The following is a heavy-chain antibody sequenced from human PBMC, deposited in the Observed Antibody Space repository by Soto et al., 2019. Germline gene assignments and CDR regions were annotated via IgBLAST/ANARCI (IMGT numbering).Heavy chain of an antibody. CDR1: GGSIDSGGYY. J-gene: IGHJ5*02. CDR3: AREGAGSYWFDP. Sequence: SLTCTISGGSIDSGGYYWSWIRQHPTEGLEWIGYIHNNGATYYNPSLTGRVSISADRSKTQFSLNVYSVSAADTGVYYCAREGAGSYWFDPWGPGVLVTVSS. CDR2: IHNNGAT. D-gene: IGHD3-10*01. V-gene: IGHV4-31*03.